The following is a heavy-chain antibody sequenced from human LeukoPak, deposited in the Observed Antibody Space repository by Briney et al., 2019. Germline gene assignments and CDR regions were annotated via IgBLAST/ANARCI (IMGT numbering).Heavy chain of an antibody. CDR1: GGSISSSGYY. CDR2: IHYSGST. J-gene: IGHJ4*02. D-gene: IGHD1-26*01. Sequence: SQTLSLTCTVSGGSISSSGYYWSWFRQHPGKGLEWIGNIHYSGSTYYNPSLKSRLTISIDTSKNQFSLKLSSVTAADTAVYYCARVSGGRLDYWGQGTLLTVSS. V-gene: IGHV4-31*03. CDR3: ARVSGGRLDY.